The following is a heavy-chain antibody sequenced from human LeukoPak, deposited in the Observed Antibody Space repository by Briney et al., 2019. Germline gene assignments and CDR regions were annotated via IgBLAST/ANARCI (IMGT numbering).Heavy chain of an antibody. Sequence: SVKVSCKASGGTFSSYAISWVRQAPGQGLEWMGGIIPIFGTAHYAQKFQGRVTITADESTSTAYMELSSLRSEDTAVYYCARAMTTVTGLWDYWGQGTLVTVSS. CDR3: ARAMTTVTGLWDY. CDR1: GGTFSSYA. CDR2: IIPIFGTA. D-gene: IGHD4-11*01. J-gene: IGHJ4*02. V-gene: IGHV1-69*13.